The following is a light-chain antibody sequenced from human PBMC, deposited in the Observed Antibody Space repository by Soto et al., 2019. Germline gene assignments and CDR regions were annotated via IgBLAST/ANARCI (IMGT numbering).Light chain of an antibody. CDR1: SSDVGGFDY. Sequence: QSALTQPASVSGSPGQSITISCTGTSSDVGGFDYVSWYQQHPGKAPKLMISEVTNRPSGVPERFSGSKSGTSASLAITGLQAEDEADYYCQAYDYSLTAMVFGGGTKLTVL. J-gene: IGLJ3*02. CDR2: EVT. CDR3: QAYDYSLTAMV. V-gene: IGLV2-14*01.